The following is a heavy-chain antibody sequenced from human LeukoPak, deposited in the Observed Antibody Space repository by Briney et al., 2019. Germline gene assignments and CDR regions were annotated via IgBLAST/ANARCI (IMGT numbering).Heavy chain of an antibody. V-gene: IGHV1-69*05. D-gene: IGHD2-2*01. CDR1: GYTFTGYY. J-gene: IGHJ3*02. Sequence: GASVKVSCKASGYTFTGYYMHWVRQAPGHGLEWMGGISPIFGTANYAQKFQGRVTITTDESTSTAYMELSSLRSEDTAVYYCARDRGRCSSTSCYLDAFDIWGQGTMVTVSS. CDR2: ISPIFGTA. CDR3: ARDRGRCSSTSCYLDAFDI.